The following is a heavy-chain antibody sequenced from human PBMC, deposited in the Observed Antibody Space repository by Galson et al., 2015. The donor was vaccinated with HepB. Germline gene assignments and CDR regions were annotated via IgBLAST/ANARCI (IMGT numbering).Heavy chain of an antibody. CDR2: MSDNGDNT. D-gene: IGHD6-19*01. Sequence: SLRLSCAASGFTFSSYAIMWVRQAPGKGLEWVSGMSDNGDNTFYADSVKGRFTLSRDISKNTVYLKMNSLRAEDTAGYYCARRPGASGWYSDFQHWGQGTLVTVSS. CDR1: GFTFSSYA. J-gene: IGHJ1*01. V-gene: IGHV3-23*01. CDR3: ARRPGASGWYSDFQH.